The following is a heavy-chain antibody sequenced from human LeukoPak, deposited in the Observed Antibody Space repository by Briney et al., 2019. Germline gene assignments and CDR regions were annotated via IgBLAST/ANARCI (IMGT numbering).Heavy chain of an antibody. CDR2: ISAYNGNT. V-gene: IGHV1-18*01. CDR1: GYTFTSYG. Sequence: ASVKVSCKASGYTFTSYGISWVRQAPGQGLEWMGWISAYNGNTNYAQKLQGRVTMTTDTSTSTAYMELRSLRSDDTAAYYCARDRPLAYYDSSGYYGDDAFDIWGQGTMVTVS. CDR3: ARDRPLAYYDSSGYYGDDAFDI. J-gene: IGHJ3*02. D-gene: IGHD3-22*01.